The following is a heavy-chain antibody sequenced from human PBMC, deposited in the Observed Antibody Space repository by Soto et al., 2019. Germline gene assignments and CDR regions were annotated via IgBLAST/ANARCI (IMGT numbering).Heavy chain of an antibody. CDR2: INPDGGT. CDR3: ARGKRSDHYFDY. CDR1: GASFSGYY. Sequence: PSETLFLTCAVYGASFSGYYWDWIRQSPGKGLEWIGEINPDGGTNYSPSLKSRVTISIDPSKTQFSLRLTSVTAADTAVYYCARGKRSDHYFDYWGQGYLVTVSS. V-gene: IGHV4-34*01. J-gene: IGHJ4*02.